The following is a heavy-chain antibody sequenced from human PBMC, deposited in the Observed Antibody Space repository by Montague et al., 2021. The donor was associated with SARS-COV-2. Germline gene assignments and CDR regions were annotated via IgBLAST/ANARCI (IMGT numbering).Heavy chain of an antibody. J-gene: IGHJ4*02. CDR3: ARSGSLGNFDY. Sequence: NDYAVSVKSRATINPDTSKNQFSLQLNSVTPEDSAVYYCARSGSLGNFDYWGQGTLVTVS. D-gene: IGHD3-10*01. CDR2: N. V-gene: IGHV6-1*01.